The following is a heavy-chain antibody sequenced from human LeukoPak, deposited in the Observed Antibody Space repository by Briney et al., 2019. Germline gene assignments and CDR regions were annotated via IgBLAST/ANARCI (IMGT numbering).Heavy chain of an antibody. CDR2: ISGSGGST. CDR1: GFTFSSYA. D-gene: IGHD6-6*01. V-gene: IGHV3-23*01. CDR3: AKGSNSWGSSWFGP. J-gene: IGHJ5*02. Sequence: GGSLRLSCAASGFTFSSYAMSWVRQAPGKGLEWVSGISGSGGSTYYADSVKGRFTISRDNSKNTLYLQMNSLRAEDTAVYYCAKGSNSWGSSWFGPWGQGTLVTVSS.